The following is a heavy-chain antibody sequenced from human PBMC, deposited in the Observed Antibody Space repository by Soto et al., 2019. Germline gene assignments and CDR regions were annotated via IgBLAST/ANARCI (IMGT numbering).Heavy chain of an antibody. Sequence: ASVKVSCKASGYTFTSYGISWVRQAPGQGLEWMGWISAYNGNTNYAQKLQGRVTMTTDTSTSTAYMELRSLRSDDTAVYYCARDLVLRFFVWLGGSYCYVLAVWAQGTTVTVSS. V-gene: IGHV1-18*01. J-gene: IGHJ6*02. CDR2: ISAYNGNT. CDR1: GYTFTSYG. CDR3: ARDLVLRFFVWLGGSYCYVLAV. D-gene: IGHD3-9*01.